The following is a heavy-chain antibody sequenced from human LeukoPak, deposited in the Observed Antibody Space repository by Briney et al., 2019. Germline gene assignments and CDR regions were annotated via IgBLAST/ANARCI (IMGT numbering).Heavy chain of an antibody. V-gene: IGHV3-74*01. Sequence: PGGSLRLSCAASGFTFSSNWMHWVRQAPGKGLVWVSRINEDGSTTNYADSVKGRSTIFRDNAKNTLYLQMNSLRAEDTAVYYWVRELGGRSGQWGQGTLVTGFS. J-gene: IGHJ4*02. CDR3: VRELGGRSGQ. CDR1: GFTFSSNW. D-gene: IGHD1-26*01. CDR2: INEDGSTT.